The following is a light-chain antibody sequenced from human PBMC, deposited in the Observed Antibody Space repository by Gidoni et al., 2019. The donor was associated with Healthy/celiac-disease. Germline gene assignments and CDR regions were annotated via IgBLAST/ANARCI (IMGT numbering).Light chain of an antibody. CDR2: AAS. CDR3: QQSYSTPPTT. CDR1: QSISSY. J-gene: IGKJ2*01. Sequence: DIQMTQSPSSLSASVGDRVTITCRASQSISSYLNWYQQKPGKAPKLLIYAASSLQSWVPSRFSGSGSWTDFTLTIRSLQPEDFATYYCQQSYSTPPTTFGQGTKLEIK. V-gene: IGKV1-39*01.